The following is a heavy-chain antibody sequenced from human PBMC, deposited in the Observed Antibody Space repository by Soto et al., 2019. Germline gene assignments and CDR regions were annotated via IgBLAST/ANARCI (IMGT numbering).Heavy chain of an antibody. CDR1: GGSISSSS. J-gene: IGHJ6*02. CDR3: AGSSIAAPYYYGMDV. V-gene: IGHV4-59*01. D-gene: IGHD6-6*01. Sequence: LSLTCTVSGGSISSSSWSWIRQPPGKGLKWIGYIYYSGSTNYNPSLKSRVTISVDTSKNQFSLKLSSVTAADTAVYYCAGSSIAAPYYYGMDVWGQGTTVTVSS. CDR2: IYYSGST.